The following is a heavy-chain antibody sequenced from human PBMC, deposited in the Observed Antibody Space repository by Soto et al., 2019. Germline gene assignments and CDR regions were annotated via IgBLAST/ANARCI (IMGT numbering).Heavy chain of an antibody. V-gene: IGHV1-69*01. Sequence: PGQGLEWMGGIIPMFGKANYAENFQGRVTISADESTITAYMELSSLTSDDAAVYYCARGYRDGYFYAMDVWGQGTTVTVSS. D-gene: IGHD2-2*02. CDR3: ARGYRDGYFYAMDV. J-gene: IGHJ6*02. CDR2: IIPMFGKA.